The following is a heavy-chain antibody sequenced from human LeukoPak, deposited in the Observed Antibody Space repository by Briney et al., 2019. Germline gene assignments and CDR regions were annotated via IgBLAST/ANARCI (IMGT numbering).Heavy chain of an antibody. CDR2: IYYSGST. CDR3: ARHNVDTAIFDY. J-gene: IGHJ4*02. D-gene: IGHD5-18*01. CDR1: GGSISRYY. Sequence: SETRSLTCTVSGGSISRYYWSWIRQPPGMGLEWIGYIYYSGSTNYNPSLKSRVTISVDTSKNQFSLKLSSVTAADTAVYYCARHNVDTAIFDYWGQGTLVTVSS. V-gene: IGHV4-59*08.